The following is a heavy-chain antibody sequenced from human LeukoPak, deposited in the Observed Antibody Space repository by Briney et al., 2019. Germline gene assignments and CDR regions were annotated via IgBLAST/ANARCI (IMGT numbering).Heavy chain of an antibody. CDR1: GGSISSPNW. Sequence: SETLSLTCAVSGGSISSPNWWSWVRQPPGKGLEWIGEIYHSGSTNYSPSLKSRVTLSIDKSKNQFSLKVKTVTAADTAVYYCARHSSGWYDYWGQGTLVTVSS. CDR3: ARHSSGWYDY. D-gene: IGHD6-19*01. J-gene: IGHJ4*02. V-gene: IGHV4-4*02. CDR2: IYHSGST.